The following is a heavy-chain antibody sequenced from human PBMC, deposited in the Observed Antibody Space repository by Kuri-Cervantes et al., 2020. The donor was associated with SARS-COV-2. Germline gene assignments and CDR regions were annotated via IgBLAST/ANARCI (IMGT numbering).Heavy chain of an antibody. Sequence: SETLSLTCAVYGGSFSGYYWSWIRQPPGKGLEWIGEINHSGSTNYNPSLESRVTISVDTSKNQFSLKLSSVTAADTAVYFCARGQGVAVPVALLVFLGYYMDVWGKGTTVTVSS. V-gene: IGHV4-34*01. CDR3: ARGQGVAVPVALLVFLGYYMDV. CDR2: INHSGST. CDR1: GGSFSGYY. D-gene: IGHD2-2*01. J-gene: IGHJ6*03.